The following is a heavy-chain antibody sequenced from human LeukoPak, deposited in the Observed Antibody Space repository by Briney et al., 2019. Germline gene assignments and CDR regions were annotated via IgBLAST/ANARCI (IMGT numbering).Heavy chain of an antibody. Sequence: ASVTVSCKARGYTFPNYFINGVRQAPGQGLEWMGIINPSGGTTSNAQKFQGRVTMTRDTSISTVYMELSRLRSDDTAMYYCASVTAAGTRIFDFWRQGTLVTVSS. CDR2: INPSGGTT. J-gene: IGHJ4*02. CDR1: GYTFPNYF. V-gene: IGHV1-46*01. CDR3: ASVTAAGTRIFDF. D-gene: IGHD6-13*01.